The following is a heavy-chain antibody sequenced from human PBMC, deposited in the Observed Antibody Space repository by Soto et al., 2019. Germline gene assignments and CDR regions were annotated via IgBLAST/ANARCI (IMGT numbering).Heavy chain of an antibody. CDR2: IYYSGST. V-gene: IGHV4-31*03. CDR3: ASVSTGYYFAAY. Sequence: SETLSLTCTVSGGSISSGGYYWSWIRQHPGKGLEWIGYIYYSGSTYYNPSLKSRVTISVDTSKNQFSLKLSSVTAADTAVYYCASVSTGYYFAAYWGQGTLVTVSS. CDR1: GGSISSGGYY. J-gene: IGHJ4*02. D-gene: IGHD3-9*01.